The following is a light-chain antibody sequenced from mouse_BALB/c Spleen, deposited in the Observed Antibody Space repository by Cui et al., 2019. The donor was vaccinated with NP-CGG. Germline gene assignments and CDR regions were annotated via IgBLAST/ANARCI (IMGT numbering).Light chain of an antibody. Sequence: QAVVTQESALTTSRGETVTLTCRSSAGTVTTSNYANWVQEKPDHLFTGLIGGTNNRTPGVPARFSGSLDGDKAALTITGTQTEDEAIYFCALWYSNHWVFGGGTKLTVL. J-gene: IGLJ1*01. V-gene: IGLV1*01. CDR1: AGTVTTSNY. CDR3: ALWYSNHWV. CDR2: GTN.